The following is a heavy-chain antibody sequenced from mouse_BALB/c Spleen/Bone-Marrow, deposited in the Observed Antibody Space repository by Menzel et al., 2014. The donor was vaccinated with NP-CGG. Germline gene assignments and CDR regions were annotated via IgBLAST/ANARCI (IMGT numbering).Heavy chain of an antibody. CDR1: GYSITSGYY. J-gene: IGHJ4*01. V-gene: IGHV3-6*02. Sequence: VQLQQSGPGLVKPSQSLSLPCSVTGYSITSGYYCNWIRQFPGNKLEWMGSISYDGSNNYNPSLKNRISITRDTSKNQFFLKLNSVTTEDTATYYCARYGNYNAMDYWGQGTSVTVSS. CDR3: ARYGNYNAMDY. CDR2: ISYDGSN. D-gene: IGHD2-1*01.